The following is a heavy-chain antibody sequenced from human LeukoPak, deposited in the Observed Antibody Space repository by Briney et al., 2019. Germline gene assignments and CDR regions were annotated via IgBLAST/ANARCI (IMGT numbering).Heavy chain of an antibody. D-gene: IGHD5-24*01. CDR1: GFTVSNTL. Sequence: GGSLRLSCAASGFTVSNTLMSWVRQAPGKGLEWVAFIRHHGGNVYYADSVKGRFTISRENSKNTLYLQMNSLRAEDTAVYYCAKDGERATITGDAAFDIWGQGTMVTVS. CDR3: AKDGERATITGDAAFDI. J-gene: IGHJ3*02. V-gene: IGHV3-30*02. CDR2: IRHHGGNV.